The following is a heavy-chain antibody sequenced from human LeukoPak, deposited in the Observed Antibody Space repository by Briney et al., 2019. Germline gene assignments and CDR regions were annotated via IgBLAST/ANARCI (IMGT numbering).Heavy chain of an antibody. V-gene: IGHV4-30-2*01. CDR1: GGSISSGGYS. CDR3: ARGGGDSYGYWYWFDP. J-gene: IGHJ5*02. Sequence: SETLSLTCAVSGGSISSGGYSWGWIRQPPGKGLEWIGYIYHSGSTYYNPSLKSRVTISVDRSKNQFSLKLSSVTAADTAVYYCARGGGDSYGYWYWFDPWGQGTLVTVSS. D-gene: IGHD5-18*01. CDR2: IYHSGST.